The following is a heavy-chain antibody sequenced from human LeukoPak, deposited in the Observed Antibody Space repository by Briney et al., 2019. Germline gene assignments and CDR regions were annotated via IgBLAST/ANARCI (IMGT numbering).Heavy chain of an antibody. D-gene: IGHD3-3*01. CDR1: GFTFSSYS. CDR3: GRDFLVWPYYDFWSGYYPVGFDP. J-gene: IGHJ5*02. Sequence: GGSPRLSCAASGFTFSSYSMNWVRQAPGKGLEWVSSISSSSSYIYYADSVKGRFTISRDNAKNSLYLQMNSLRAEDTAVYYCGRDFLVWPYYDFWSGYYPVGFDPWGQGTLVTVSS. CDR2: ISSSSSYI. V-gene: IGHV3-21*01.